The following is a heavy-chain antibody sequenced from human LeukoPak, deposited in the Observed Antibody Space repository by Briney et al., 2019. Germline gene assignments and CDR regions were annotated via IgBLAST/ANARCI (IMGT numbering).Heavy chain of an antibody. D-gene: IGHD6-19*01. V-gene: IGHV4-38-2*02. CDR3: ARGEGYSSGWYLAY. CDR1: GYSISSGYY. CDR2: IYHSGST. J-gene: IGHJ4*02. Sequence: SETLSLTCTVSGYSISSGYYWGWIRQPPGKGLAWIGSIYHSGSTYYNPSLKSRVTISVDTSKNQFSLKLSSVTAADTAVYYCARGEGYSSGWYLAYWGQGTLVTVSS.